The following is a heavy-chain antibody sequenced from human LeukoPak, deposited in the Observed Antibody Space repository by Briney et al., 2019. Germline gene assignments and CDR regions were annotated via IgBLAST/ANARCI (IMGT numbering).Heavy chain of an antibody. Sequence: SLRLSCAASGFTFDDYAMHWVRQAPGKGLEWVSGISWNSGSIGYADSVKGRFTISRDNAKNSLYLQMNSLRAEDTALYYCAKDTPDGTGWYFDLWGRGTLVTVSS. CDR2: ISWNSGSI. CDR1: GFTFDDYA. V-gene: IGHV3-9*01. CDR3: AKDTPDGTGWYFDL. D-gene: IGHD3/OR15-3a*01. J-gene: IGHJ2*01.